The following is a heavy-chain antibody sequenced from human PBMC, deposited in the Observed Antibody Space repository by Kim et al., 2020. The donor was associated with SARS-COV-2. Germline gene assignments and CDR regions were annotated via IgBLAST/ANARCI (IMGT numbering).Heavy chain of an antibody. CDR1: GFTVSSNY. CDR2: IYSGGST. J-gene: IGHJ4*02. V-gene: IGHV3-53*01. Sequence: GGSLRLSCAASGFTVSSNYMSWVRQAPGKGLEWVSVIYSGGSTYYADSVKGRFTISRDNSKNTLYLQMNSLRAEDTAVYYCASSVRLAAACNIWGQGTLVTVSS. CDR3: ASSVRLAAACNI. D-gene: IGHD6-13*01.